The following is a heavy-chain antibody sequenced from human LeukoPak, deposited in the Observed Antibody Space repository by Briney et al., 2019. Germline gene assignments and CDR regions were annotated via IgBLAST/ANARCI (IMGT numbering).Heavy chain of an antibody. CDR3: ARGRGNLMGY. CDR1: GFTFSSYA. V-gene: IGHV3-21*01. Sequence: PGGSLRLSCAASGFTFSSYAMNWVRQAPGKGLEWVSCISSSSDYIYYADSVKGRFTISRDNAKNSLYLQMNSLRAEDTAVYYCARGRGNLMGYWGQGTPVTVSS. J-gene: IGHJ4*02. CDR2: ISSSSDYI. D-gene: IGHD3-16*01.